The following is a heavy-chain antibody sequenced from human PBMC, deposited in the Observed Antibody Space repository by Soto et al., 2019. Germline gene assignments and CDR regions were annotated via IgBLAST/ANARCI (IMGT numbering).Heavy chain of an antibody. CDR2: INPNSGGT. CDR3: ARVKETDPALGIDV. V-gene: IGHV1-2*02. CDR1: GYTFTGYY. J-gene: IGHJ6*02. Sequence: ASVKVSCKASGYTFTGYYMHWVRQAPGQGLEWMGWINPNSGGTNYAQKFQGRVTMTRDTSISTAYMELSRLRSDDTAVYYCARVKETDPALGIDVWGQGTTVTVSS.